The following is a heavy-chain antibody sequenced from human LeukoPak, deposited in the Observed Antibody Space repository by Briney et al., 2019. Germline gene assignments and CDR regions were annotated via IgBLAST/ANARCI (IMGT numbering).Heavy chain of an antibody. CDR3: ARQLGYCSDGSCYFDY. D-gene: IGHD2-15*01. CDR1: GFTFSNYA. CDR2: ISSSGGST. V-gene: IGHV3-23*01. J-gene: IGHJ4*02. Sequence: YPAGSLRLSCAASGFTFSNYAMSWVRRAPGRGLEWLSAISSSGGSTYYADSVKGRFTISRDNSKNTLHLQMNSLRTEDTAVYHCARQLGYCSDGSCYFDYWGQGTLVTVSS.